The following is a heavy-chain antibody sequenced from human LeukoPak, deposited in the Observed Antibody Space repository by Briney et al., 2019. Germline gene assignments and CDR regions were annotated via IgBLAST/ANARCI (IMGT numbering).Heavy chain of an antibody. CDR2: ISYDGSNK. Sequence: GRSLRLSCAASGFTFSSYGMHWVRQAPGKGLEWVAVISYDGSNKYYADSVKGRFTISRDNSKNTLYLQMNSLRAEDTAVYYCASEVLRFLEWSENWFDPWGQGTLVTVSS. CDR1: GFTFSSYG. CDR3: ASEVLRFLEWSENWFDP. D-gene: IGHD3-3*01. J-gene: IGHJ5*02. V-gene: IGHV3-30*03.